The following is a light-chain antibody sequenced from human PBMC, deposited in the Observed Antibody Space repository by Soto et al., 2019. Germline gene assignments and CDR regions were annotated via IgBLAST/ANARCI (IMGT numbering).Light chain of an antibody. CDR3: CSYAGSYTYV. V-gene: IGLV2-11*01. CDR2: DVT. J-gene: IGLJ1*01. Sequence: QSVLTQPRSVSGSPGQSVTISCTGTNSDVGGYNYVSWYQHHPGKAPKLMIFDVTKRPSGVPDRFSGSKSGNTASLTISGLQTEDEADYYCCSYAGSYTYVFGTATKLTV. CDR1: NSDVGGYNY.